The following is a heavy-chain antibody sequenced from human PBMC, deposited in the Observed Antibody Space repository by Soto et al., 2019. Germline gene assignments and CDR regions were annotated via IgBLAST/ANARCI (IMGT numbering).Heavy chain of an antibody. Sequence: SETLSLTCTVSGGSVSSGDYYWSWIRQPPGKGLEWIGNIYYSGSTNYNPSLKSRATISVDTSKNQFSLKVSSATAADTAVYYCARFPVDTSMIYCFDPWGEGTL. CDR2: IYYSGST. CDR1: GGSVSSGDYY. V-gene: IGHV4-61*08. D-gene: IGHD5-18*01. J-gene: IGHJ5*02. CDR3: ARFPVDTSMIYCFDP.